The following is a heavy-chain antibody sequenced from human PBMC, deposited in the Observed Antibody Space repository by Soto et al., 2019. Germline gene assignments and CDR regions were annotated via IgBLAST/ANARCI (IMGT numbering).Heavy chain of an antibody. Sequence: SETLSLTCAVYGGSFSGYYWSWIRQPPGKGLEWIGEINHSGSTNYNPSLKSRVTISVDTSKNQFSLKLSSVTAADTAVYYCARDSPEYSSSSVTNYYYYYMDVWGKGTTVTVSS. CDR1: GGSFSGYY. V-gene: IGHV4-34*01. J-gene: IGHJ6*03. CDR2: INHSGST. CDR3: ARDSPEYSSSSVTNYYYYYMDV. D-gene: IGHD6-6*01.